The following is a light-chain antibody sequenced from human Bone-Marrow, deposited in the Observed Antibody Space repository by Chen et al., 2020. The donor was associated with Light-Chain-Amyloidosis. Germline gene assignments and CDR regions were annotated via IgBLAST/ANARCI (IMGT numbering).Light chain of an antibody. J-gene: IGLJ1*01. Sequence: QSALTQPASVSGSPGQSFTISCTGTSSDVGGDNHVSWYQQHPDKAPKLMIYEVTNRPSWVPDRFSGSKSDNTASLTISGIQTEDEADYFCSSYTITNTLVFGSGTRVTVL. CDR2: EVT. CDR1: SSDVGGDNH. CDR3: SSYTITNTLV. V-gene: IGLV2-14*01.